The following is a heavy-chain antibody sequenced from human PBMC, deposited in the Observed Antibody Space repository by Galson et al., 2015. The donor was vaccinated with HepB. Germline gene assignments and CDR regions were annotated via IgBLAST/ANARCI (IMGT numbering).Heavy chain of an antibody. V-gene: IGHV3-7*03. D-gene: IGHD3-22*01. Sequence: SLRLSCAASGFTFSSYWMTWVRQAPGKGLEWVANIKQDGSEKYYVDSVKGRFTISRDNAKNSLYLQMNSLRAEDTAVYYCASGQTYYYDSSGSRGAFDIWGQGTMVTVSS. J-gene: IGHJ3*02. CDR2: IKQDGSEK. CDR1: GFTFSSYW. CDR3: ASGQTYYYDSSGSRGAFDI.